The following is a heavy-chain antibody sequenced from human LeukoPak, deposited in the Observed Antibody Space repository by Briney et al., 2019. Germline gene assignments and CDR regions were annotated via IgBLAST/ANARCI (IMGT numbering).Heavy chain of an antibody. V-gene: IGHV4-59*01. D-gene: IGHD3-10*01. CDR3: ARVYGSGYDAFDI. CDR1: GGSISSYY. Sequence: SETLSVTCTVSGGSISSYYWSWIRQPPGKGLEWSGYIYYSGSTNYNPSLKSRVTISVDTSKNQFSLKLSSVTAADTAVYYCARVYGSGYDAFDIWGQGTMVTVSS. J-gene: IGHJ3*02. CDR2: IYYSGST.